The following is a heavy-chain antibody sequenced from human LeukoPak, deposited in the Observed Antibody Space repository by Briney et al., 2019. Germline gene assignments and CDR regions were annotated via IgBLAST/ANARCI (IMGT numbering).Heavy chain of an antibody. D-gene: IGHD2-2*01. V-gene: IGHV1-69*05. J-gene: IGHJ5*02. CDR2: IIPIFGTA. CDR1: GGTFSSYA. Sequence: SVKVSCKASGGTFSSYAISWVRQAPGQGLEWMGGIIPIFGTANYAQKFQGRVTMTTDESTSTVYMELSSLRSEDTAVYYCARYIDIVVVPAAMPGFDPWGQGTLVTVSS. CDR3: ARYIDIVVVPAAMPGFDP.